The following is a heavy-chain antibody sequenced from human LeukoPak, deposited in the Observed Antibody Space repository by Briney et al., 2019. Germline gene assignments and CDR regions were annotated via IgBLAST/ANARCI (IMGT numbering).Heavy chain of an antibody. CDR3: ARRTEGVDY. CDR1: GGTFSSYA. J-gene: IGHJ4*02. V-gene: IGHV1-69*13. CDR2: IIPIFGTA. D-gene: IGHD3/OR15-3a*01. Sequence: SVKVSCKASGGTFSSYAISWVRQDPGQGLEWMGGIIPIFGTANYAQKFHGRVTITADESTSTAYMELSSLRSEDTAVYYCARRTEGVDYWGQGTLVTVSS.